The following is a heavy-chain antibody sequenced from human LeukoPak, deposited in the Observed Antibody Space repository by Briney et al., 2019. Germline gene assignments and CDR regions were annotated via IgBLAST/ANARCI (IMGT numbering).Heavy chain of an antibody. Sequence: GGSLRLSCAASGFTFSSYSMNWVRQAPGKGLEWVSYISSSSSTMYYADSVKGRFTISRDNAKDSLYLQMSSLRAEDTAVYYCAREGVGFDPWGQGTLVTVSS. CDR1: GFTFSSYS. J-gene: IGHJ5*02. D-gene: IGHD3-10*01. CDR3: AREGVGFDP. V-gene: IGHV3-48*01. CDR2: ISSSSSTM.